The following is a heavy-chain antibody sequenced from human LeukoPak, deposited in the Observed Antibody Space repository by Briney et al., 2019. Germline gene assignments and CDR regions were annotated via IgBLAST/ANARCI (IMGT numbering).Heavy chain of an antibody. V-gene: IGHV5-51*01. Sequence: GESLKISCETSGYSFSSYWIGWVRQMPGKGLEWMGIIYPDDSETIYSPSFQGQVTISADKSISTAYLQWSSLKASDTAMYYCARQVAVAAWEYWGQGTLVTVSS. CDR2: IYPDDSET. CDR1: GYSFSSYW. CDR3: ARQVAVAAWEY. D-gene: IGHD6-19*01. J-gene: IGHJ4*02.